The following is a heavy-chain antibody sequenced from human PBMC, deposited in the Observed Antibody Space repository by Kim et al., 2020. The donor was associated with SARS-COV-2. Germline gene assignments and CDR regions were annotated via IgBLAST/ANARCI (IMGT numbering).Heavy chain of an antibody. CDR3: ARDRYSSGPYPAYDI. J-gene: IGHJ3*02. Sequence: GGSLRLSCAASGFTVSNNYMSWVRQAPGKGLEGVSVIYSGGSTNYADSVKGRFTISRDNSKNTVYLQMNSLRAEDTAVYYCARDRYSSGPYPAYDIWGRGTLVTVSS. D-gene: IGHD2-15*01. V-gene: IGHV3-53*01. CDR1: GFTVSNNY. CDR2: IYSGGST.